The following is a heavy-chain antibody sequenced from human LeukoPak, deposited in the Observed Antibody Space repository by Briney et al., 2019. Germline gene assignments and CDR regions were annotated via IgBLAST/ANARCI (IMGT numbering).Heavy chain of an antibody. V-gene: IGHV1-8*01. J-gene: IGHJ5*02. Sequence: ASVKVSCKASGYTFTSYDINWVRLATGQGLEWMGWMNPNSGNTGYAQKFQGRVTMTRNTSISTAYMELSSLRSEDTAVYYCARRPRYSSGWNNWFDPWGQGTLVTVSS. CDR1: GYTFTSYD. CDR2: MNPNSGNT. D-gene: IGHD6-19*01. CDR3: ARRPRYSSGWNNWFDP.